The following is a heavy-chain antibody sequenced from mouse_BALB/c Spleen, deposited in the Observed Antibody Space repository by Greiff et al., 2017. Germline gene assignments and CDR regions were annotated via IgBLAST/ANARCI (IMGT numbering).Heavy chain of an antibody. V-gene: IGHV1-69*02. D-gene: IGHD2-14*01. CDR1: GYTFTSYW. CDR2: IYPSDSYT. Sequence: QVQLQQPGAELVRPGASVKLSCKASGYTFTSYWINWVKQRPGQGLEWIGNIYPSDSYTNYNQKFKDKATLTVDKSSSTAYMQLSSPTSEDSAVYYCTRGEVPFAYWGQGTLVTVSA. J-gene: IGHJ3*01. CDR3: TRGEVPFAY.